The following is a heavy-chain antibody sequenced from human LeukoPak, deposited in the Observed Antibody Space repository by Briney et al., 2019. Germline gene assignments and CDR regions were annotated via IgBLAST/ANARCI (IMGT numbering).Heavy chain of an antibody. V-gene: IGHV3-33*03. CDR3: ASGDTTGYSGDAFNI. Sequence: GGSLRLSCVASGFTFSRYGMHWVRQAPGKGLEWVAIIWYDGSNKYYADSVKGRFTIFRDTSKNTLYLQMDSLRAEDTAVYYCASGDTTGYSGDAFNIWDQGTMVTVSS. D-gene: IGHD3-22*01. J-gene: IGHJ3*02. CDR1: GFTFSRYG. CDR2: IWYDGSNK.